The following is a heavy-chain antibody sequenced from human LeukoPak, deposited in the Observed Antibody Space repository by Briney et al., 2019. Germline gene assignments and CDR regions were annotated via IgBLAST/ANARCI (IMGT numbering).Heavy chain of an antibody. V-gene: IGHV3-23*01. Sequence: GGSLRLSCAASGFTFSNYAMSWVRQAPGKGLEWVSSISGTGGSTYYADSVKGRFTISRDNSNNTLFLQMNSLRAEDTAVYYCARYSSSWYSPFDYWGQGTLVTVSS. J-gene: IGHJ4*02. CDR3: ARYSSSWYSPFDY. CDR2: ISGTGGST. D-gene: IGHD6-13*01. CDR1: GFTFSNYA.